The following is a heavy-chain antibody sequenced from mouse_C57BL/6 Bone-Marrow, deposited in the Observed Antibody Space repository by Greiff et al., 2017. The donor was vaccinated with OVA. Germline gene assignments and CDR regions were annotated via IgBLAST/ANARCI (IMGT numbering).Heavy chain of an antibody. CDR2: IYPGDGDT. D-gene: IGHD5-1*01. CDR1: GYAFSSYW. V-gene: IGHV1-80*01. CDR3: ARALVPYYFDY. Sequence: QVQLQQSGAELVKPGASVKISCKASGYAFSSYWMNWVKQRPGKGLEWIGQIYPGDGDTNYNGKFKGKATLTADKSSSTAYMQLSSLTSEDSAVYFCARALVPYYFDYWGQGTTRTVSS. J-gene: IGHJ2*01.